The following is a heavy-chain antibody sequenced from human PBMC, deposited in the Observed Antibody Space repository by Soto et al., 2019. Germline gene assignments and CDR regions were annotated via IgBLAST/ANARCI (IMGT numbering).Heavy chain of an antibody. V-gene: IGHV6-1*01. CDR3: ARGGPTSSWFDP. D-gene: IGHD6-6*01. J-gene: IGHJ5*02. CDR2: TYYKSKWFN. CDR1: GDSVSSNSAT. Sequence: SQTLSLTCAISGDSVSSNSATWNWIRQSPSRGLEWLGRTYYKSKWFNDYAVSVKSRITINPDTSKNQSSLQLNSVTPEDTAVYYCARGGPTSSWFDPWGQGTLVTVSS.